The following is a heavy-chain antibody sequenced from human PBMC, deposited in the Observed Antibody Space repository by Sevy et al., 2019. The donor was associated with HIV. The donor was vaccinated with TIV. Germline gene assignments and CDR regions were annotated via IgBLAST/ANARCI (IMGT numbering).Heavy chain of an antibody. Sequence: SETLSLTCSVSGDSFSNEYWSWIRQPPGKGLEWIGYFYYSRSTNYNPPLKSRVTISVDTSKKQISLKLRSVTAADTAVYYCARNSPYYYYAVDVWGQGTTVTVSS. J-gene: IGHJ6*02. CDR1: GDSFSNEY. CDR2: FYYSRST. V-gene: IGHV4-59*01. D-gene: IGHD2-21*01. CDR3: ARNSPYYYYAVDV.